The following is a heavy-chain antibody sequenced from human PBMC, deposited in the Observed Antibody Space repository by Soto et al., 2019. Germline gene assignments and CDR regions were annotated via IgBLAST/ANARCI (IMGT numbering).Heavy chain of an antibody. V-gene: IGHV3-21*01. CDR2: ISSRSSYI. Sequence: GGSLRLSCAASGFTFHTYTMNWVRQAPGKGLEWVSSISSRSSYIYYADSVKGRFTISRDDARNSLYLQMSGLRVEDTAVYYCAREEVSRPNTYHGLDVWGQGTTVTVSS. CDR1: GFTFHTYT. J-gene: IGHJ6*02. CDR3: AREEVSRPNTYHGLDV.